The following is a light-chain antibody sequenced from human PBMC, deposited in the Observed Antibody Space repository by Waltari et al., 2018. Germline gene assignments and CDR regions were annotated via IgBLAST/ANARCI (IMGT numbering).Light chain of an antibody. Sequence: DIQMTQSPSTLSASVGDRVTITCRASQSVSSWLAWYQQKPGQAPKLLIYKASSLQSGVPSRFSGSGSGTEFTLTISSLQPDDFATYYCQEYETFWTFGQGTKVEIK. CDR3: QEYETFWT. J-gene: IGKJ1*01. V-gene: IGKV1-5*03. CDR1: QSVSSW. CDR2: KAS.